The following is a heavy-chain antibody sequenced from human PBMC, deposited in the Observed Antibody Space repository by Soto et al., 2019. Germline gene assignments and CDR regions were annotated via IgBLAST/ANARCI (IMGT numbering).Heavy chain of an antibody. CDR1: GFTFSPDW. J-gene: IGHJ4*02. Sequence: EVQLVESGGYLVQPGGSLRLSCVASGFTFSPDWMSWVRQAPGRGLQWVATINNDGSEKYYADSVKGRFTISRDNARDSLYLQLTSLRAEDTAIYYCARGSTQDYWGQGTLVAVSS. CDR2: INNDGSEK. V-gene: IGHV3-7*03. D-gene: IGHD2-15*01. CDR3: ARGSTQDY.